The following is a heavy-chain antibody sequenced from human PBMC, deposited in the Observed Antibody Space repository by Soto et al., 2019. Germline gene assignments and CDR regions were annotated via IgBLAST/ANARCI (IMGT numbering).Heavy chain of an antibody. CDR2: NYYSGST. CDR1: GGSISSYY. J-gene: IGHJ5*02. V-gene: IGHV4-59*01. Sequence: PSETLSLTCTVSGGSISSYYWSWTRQPPGKGLEWIGYNYYSGSTNYNPSLKSRVTISVDTSKNQFSLKLSTVTAADTAVYYCARDSGGPRLAPLRYNWFDPWGQGTLVTVSS. CDR3: ARDSGGPRLAPLRYNWFDP. D-gene: IGHD1-26*01.